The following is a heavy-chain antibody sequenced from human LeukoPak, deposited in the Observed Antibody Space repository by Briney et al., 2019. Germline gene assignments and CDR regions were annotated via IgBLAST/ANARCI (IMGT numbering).Heavy chain of an antibody. D-gene: IGHD3-16*02. V-gene: IGHV1-8*01. CDR2: MNPNSGNT. CDR3: ARGPLVRLPSSFDP. Sequence: ASVKVSCKASGYTFTSYDLNWVRRATGQGLDWMGWMNPNSGNTGSAQRFQGRTTITRDISISTAYMELSSLRSEDTAVYYCARGPLVRLPSSFDPWGQGTLVTVSS. J-gene: IGHJ5*02. CDR1: GYTFTSYD.